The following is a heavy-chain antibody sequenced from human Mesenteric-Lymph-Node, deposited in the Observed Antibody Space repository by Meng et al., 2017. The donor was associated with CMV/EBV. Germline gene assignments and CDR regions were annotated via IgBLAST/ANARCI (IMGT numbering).Heavy chain of an antibody. D-gene: IGHD4-11*01. V-gene: IGHV4-61*01. CDR2: IYYSGST. CDR1: VSIGSYY. J-gene: IGHJ4*02. Sequence: VSIGSYYWSWIRQPPGKGLEWIGYIYYSGSTNYNPSLKSRVTISVDTSKNQFSLKLSSVTAADTAVYYCASSPGEGYSNYPVGARDYWGQGTLVTVSS. CDR3: ASSPGEGYSNYPVGARDY.